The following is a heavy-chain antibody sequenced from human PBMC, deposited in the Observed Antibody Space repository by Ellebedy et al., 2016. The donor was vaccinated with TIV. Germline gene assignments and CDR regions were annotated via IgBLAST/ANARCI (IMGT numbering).Heavy chain of an antibody. V-gene: IGHV3-7*01. D-gene: IGHD2-2*02. CDR1: GFTFSSYS. J-gene: IGHJ4*02. CDR3: ARSPYTGYSDLGFDY. CDR2: IKQDGSET. Sequence: PGGSLRLSCAASGFTFSSYSFNWVRQAPGKGLEWVANIKQDGSETYYVDSVKGRFTISRDNAKNSLYLQMNSLRADDTAVYYCARSPYTGYSDLGFDYWGQGSLVTVSS.